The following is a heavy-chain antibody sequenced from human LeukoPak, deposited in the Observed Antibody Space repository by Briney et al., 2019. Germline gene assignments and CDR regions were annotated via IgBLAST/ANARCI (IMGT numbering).Heavy chain of an antibody. V-gene: IGHV1-2*02. Sequence: ASVRVSCKAAGYTFTGYDMHWGRQAPGQGLEWRGWMNPNSGGTNYAQKFQGRVTMTRDTSISTAYMELSRLRSDETAVYYCARVQRSSVVVAAPLYYWGQGTLVTVSS. D-gene: IGHD2-15*01. CDR1: GYTFTGYD. CDR2: MNPNSGGT. CDR3: ARVQRSSVVVAAPLYY. J-gene: IGHJ4*02.